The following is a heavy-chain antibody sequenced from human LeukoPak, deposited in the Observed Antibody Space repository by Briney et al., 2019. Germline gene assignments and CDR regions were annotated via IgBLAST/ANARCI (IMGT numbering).Heavy chain of an antibody. D-gene: IGHD5-24*01. J-gene: IGHJ4*02. Sequence: VSCKASRGSFSSYAIRWVGQAARREGEGMGGVITIFGTTNYAQKFQGRVTITTDESTSTAYMELSSLRSEDTAVYYCARDRGRAGYIHYFDYWGQGTLVTVSS. CDR2: VITIFGTT. CDR3: ARDRGRAGYIHYFDY. V-gene: IGHV1-69*05. CDR1: RGSFSSYA.